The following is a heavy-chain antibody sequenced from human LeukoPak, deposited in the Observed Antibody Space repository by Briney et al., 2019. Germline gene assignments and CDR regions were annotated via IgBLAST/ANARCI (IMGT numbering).Heavy chain of an antibody. CDR3: ATGGGRGDYDYVWGSYRPYDY. V-gene: IGHV4-30-2*01. Sequence: SETLSLTCTVSGGSISSGGYYWSWIRQPPGKGLEWIGYIYHSGSTYYNPSLKSRVTISVDTSKNQFSLKLSSVTAADTAVYYCATGGGRGDYDYVWGSYRPYDYWGQGTLVTVSS. J-gene: IGHJ4*02. CDR2: IYHSGST. CDR1: GGSISSGGYY. D-gene: IGHD3-16*02.